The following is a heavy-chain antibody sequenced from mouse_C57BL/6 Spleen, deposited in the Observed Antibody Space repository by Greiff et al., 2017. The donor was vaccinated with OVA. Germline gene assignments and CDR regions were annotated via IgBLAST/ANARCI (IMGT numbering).Heavy chain of an antibody. V-gene: IGHV1-82*01. CDR3: ARFVYDGYYDYAMDY. CDR2: IYPGDGDT. J-gene: IGHJ4*01. Sequence: VKLVESGPELVKPGASVKISCKASGYAFSSSWMNWVKQRPGKGLEWIGRIYPGDGDTNYNGKFKGKATLTADKSSRTAYMQLSSLTSEDSAVYFCARFVYDGYYDYAMDYWGQGTSVTVSS. D-gene: IGHD2-3*01. CDR1: GYAFSSSW.